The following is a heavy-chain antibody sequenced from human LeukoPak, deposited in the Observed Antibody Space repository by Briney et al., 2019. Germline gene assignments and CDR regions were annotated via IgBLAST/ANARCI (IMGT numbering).Heavy chain of an antibody. J-gene: IGHJ6*03. CDR2: INHSGST. Sequence: SETLSLTCAVYGGSFSGYYWSWIRQPPGKGLEWIGEINHSGSTNYNPSLKSRVAISVDTSKNQFSLKLSSVTAADTAVYYCATYVGYCSSTSCYVPIWDYYMDVWGKGTTVTVSS. V-gene: IGHV4-34*01. CDR1: GGSFSGYY. CDR3: ATYVGYCSSTSCYVPIWDYYMDV. D-gene: IGHD2-2*01.